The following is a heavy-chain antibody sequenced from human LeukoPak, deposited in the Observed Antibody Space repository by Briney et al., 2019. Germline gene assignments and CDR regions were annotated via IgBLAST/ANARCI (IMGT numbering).Heavy chain of an antibody. Sequence: PGGSLRLSRAASGFTFSDYYMTWIRQAPGKGLEWVSFISSSSHYTMSADSVKGRFTISRDNAKNSLYLQMNSLRAEDTAVYYCARGSRVIDYWGQGTLVTVSS. CDR1: GFTFSDYY. D-gene: IGHD2-15*01. CDR3: ARGSRVIDY. CDR2: ISSSSHYT. J-gene: IGHJ4*02. V-gene: IGHV3-11*05.